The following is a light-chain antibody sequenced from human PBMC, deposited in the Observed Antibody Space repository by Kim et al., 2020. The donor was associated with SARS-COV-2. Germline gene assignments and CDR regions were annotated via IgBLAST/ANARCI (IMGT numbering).Light chain of an antibody. J-gene: IGKJ1*01. CDR2: EAS. CDR1: QRISNS. Sequence: VGYRVTMTGRASQRISNSLAWYQQRPGKTPNLLIYEASSLESGVPSRFSGTGSGTEFNLTISSLQPDDFATYYCQHYDNYSQTFGPGTKVDIK. CDR3: QHYDNYSQT. V-gene: IGKV1-5*01.